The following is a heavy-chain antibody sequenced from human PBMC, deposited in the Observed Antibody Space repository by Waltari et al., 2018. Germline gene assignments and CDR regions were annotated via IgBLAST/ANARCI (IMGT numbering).Heavy chain of an antibody. D-gene: IGHD1-26*01. CDR3: ARGLGFGY. V-gene: IGHV4-59*01. Sequence: QVQLQESGPGLVKPSETLSLPCTVSGGSISSYYWSWIRQPPGKGLEWIGYIYYSGSTNYNPSLKSRVTISVDTSKNQFSLKLSSVTAADTAVYYCARGLGFGYWGQGTLVTVSS. CDR1: GGSISSYY. J-gene: IGHJ4*02. CDR2: IYYSGST.